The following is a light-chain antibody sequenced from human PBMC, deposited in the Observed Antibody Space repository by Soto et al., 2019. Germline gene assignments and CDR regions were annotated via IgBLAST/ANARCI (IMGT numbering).Light chain of an antibody. Sequence: DIVMTQTPDSLCVSLGERATINCKSSQSVLYNSNNDSYLTWYQQKPGQSPRVLIYWASTRESGVPDRFSGSGSGTDFTLTISSLQAEDVAVYYCQQYYSIPWTFGQGTKVDIK. CDR2: WAS. J-gene: IGKJ1*01. V-gene: IGKV4-1*01. CDR1: QSVLYNSNNDSY. CDR3: QQYYSIPWT.